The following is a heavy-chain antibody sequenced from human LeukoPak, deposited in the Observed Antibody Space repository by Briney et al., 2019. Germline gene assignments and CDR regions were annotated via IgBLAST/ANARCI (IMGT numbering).Heavy chain of an antibody. V-gene: IGHV1-8*01. CDR1: GYTFTSYD. CDR3: ARGSYYDSSGHYYRAPFDY. J-gene: IGHJ4*02. CDR2: MNPNSGNT. Sequence: GASVKVSCKASGYTFTSYDINWVRRATGQGLEWMGWMNPNSGNTGYAQKFQGRVTMTSNTSMSTAYMELSSLRSEDTAVYYCARGSYYDSSGHYYRAPFDYWGQGTLVTVSS. D-gene: IGHD3-22*01.